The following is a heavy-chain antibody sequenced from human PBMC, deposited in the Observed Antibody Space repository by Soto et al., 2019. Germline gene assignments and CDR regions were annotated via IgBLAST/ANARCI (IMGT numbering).Heavy chain of an antibody. CDR1: GYTFTSYG. CDR2: ISAYNGNT. J-gene: IGHJ4*02. V-gene: IGHV1-18*01. CDR3: ARGDYYGSGSYYNPSHFFDY. Sequence: QVPLVQSGAEVKKPGASVKVSCKASGYTFTSYGISWVRQAPGQGLEWMGWISAYNGNTNYAQKLQGRVTMTTDTSTSTAYMELRSLRSDDTAVYYCARGDYYGSGSYYNPSHFFDYWGQGTLVTVSS. D-gene: IGHD3-10*01.